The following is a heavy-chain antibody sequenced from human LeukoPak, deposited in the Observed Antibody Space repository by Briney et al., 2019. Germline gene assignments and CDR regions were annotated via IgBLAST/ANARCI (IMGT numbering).Heavy chain of an antibody. CDR3: ATDPGLRERCFRH. D-gene: IGHD5-24*01. CDR1: GYTLTELP. Sequence: GASVTVSCKVSGYTLTELPIHWVRQAPGKGLNWMGGFDPEAGETIYAQKFQGRVTMTEDTSTDTAYMELSSLRSEDTAVYYCATDPGLRERCFRHWGQGTLVTVSS. J-gene: IGHJ4*02. V-gene: IGHV1-24*01. CDR2: FDPEAGET.